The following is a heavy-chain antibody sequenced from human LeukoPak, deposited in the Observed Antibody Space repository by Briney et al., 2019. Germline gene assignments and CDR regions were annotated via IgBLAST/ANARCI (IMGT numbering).Heavy chain of an antibody. CDR1: SGSFSNYY. J-gene: IGHJ3*02. V-gene: IGHV4-34*01. D-gene: IGHD3-22*01. CDR2: INQSGST. CDR3: ARDRYYYDSSSYYSAFHT. Sequence: SETLSLTCAVYSGSFSNYYWSWIRQPPGKGLEWIGEINQSGSTNYNPSLKSRVTMSVDTSNNQFSLKLTSVTAADTAVYYCARDRYYYDSSSYYSAFHTWGQGTMDTVSS.